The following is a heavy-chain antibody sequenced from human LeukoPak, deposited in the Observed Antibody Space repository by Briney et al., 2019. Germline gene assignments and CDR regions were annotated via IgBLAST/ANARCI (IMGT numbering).Heavy chain of an antibody. J-gene: IGHJ4*02. CDR2: INPSGGST. Sequence: GASVKVSCKASGYTFTSYYMHWVRQAPGQGLEWMGIINPSGGSTSYAQKFQGRVTMTRDMSTSTVYMELSSLRSEDTAVYYCAREPLTTYYYGSGWDYWGQGTLVTVSS. D-gene: IGHD3-10*01. CDR3: AREPLTTYYYGSGWDY. V-gene: IGHV1-46*01. CDR1: GYTFTSYY.